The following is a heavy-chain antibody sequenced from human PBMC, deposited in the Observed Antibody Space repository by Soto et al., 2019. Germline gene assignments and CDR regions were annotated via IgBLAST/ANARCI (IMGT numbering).Heavy chain of an antibody. CDR1: GFTFSSYG. CDR2: ITSDGSNK. V-gene: IGHV3-33*01. Sequence: GGSLRLSCAASGFTFSSYGMHWVRQAPGKGLEWVAGITSDGSNKCYADSVKGRFTISRDNAKNTLYLQLNSLRAEDAAVYYCARDRGGGSCLDVWGKGTTVTVSS. CDR3: ARDRGGGSCLDV. J-gene: IGHJ6*04. D-gene: IGHD2-15*01.